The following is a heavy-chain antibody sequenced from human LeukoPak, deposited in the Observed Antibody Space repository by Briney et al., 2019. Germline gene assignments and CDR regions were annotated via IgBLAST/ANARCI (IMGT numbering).Heavy chain of an antibody. CDR3: DRDPNGDYVGAFEF. Sequence: GGSLRLSCAASGFTFSEYALVWVRQAPGEGLEWVSASSSGGSNTLYADAVKGRFTISRDNSKNTLYLQMDSLRAEDTAVYFCDRDPNGDYVGAFEFWGHGTMVTASS. CDR1: GFTFSEYA. V-gene: IGHV3-23*05. CDR2: SSSGGSNT. D-gene: IGHD4-17*01. J-gene: IGHJ3*01.